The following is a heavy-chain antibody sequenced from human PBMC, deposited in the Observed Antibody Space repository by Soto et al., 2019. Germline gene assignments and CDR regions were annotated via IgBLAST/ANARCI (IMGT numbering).Heavy chain of an antibody. CDR3: AGIIWFRGMDV. CDR2: TYYRSKWNN. J-gene: IGHJ6*02. V-gene: IGHV6-1*01. D-gene: IGHD3-10*01. Sequence: QTLSLPCAISGYSVSSSSAAWNLIRQSPSRGLEWLGRTYYRSKWNNEYAVSMESRITINPDTSKNHFSLQLYSVTPEDTAVYYCAGIIWFRGMDVWGQGTPVTVS. CDR1: GYSVSSSSAA.